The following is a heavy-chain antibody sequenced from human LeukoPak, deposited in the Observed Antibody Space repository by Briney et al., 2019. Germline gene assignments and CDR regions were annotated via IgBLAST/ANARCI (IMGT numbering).Heavy chain of an antibody. J-gene: IGHJ5*02. D-gene: IGHD6-13*01. Sequence: PGGSLRLSCAASGFTFNNYAMSWVRQAPGKGLEWVSGISAGGGTTKYGDSVKGRFTISRDNSKSTLYVQMNNLRAEDTAIYYCAAASAFSSSWRSWGQGTVVSVSS. CDR1: GFTFNNYA. V-gene: IGHV3-23*01. CDR2: ISAGGGTT. CDR3: AAASAFSSSWRS.